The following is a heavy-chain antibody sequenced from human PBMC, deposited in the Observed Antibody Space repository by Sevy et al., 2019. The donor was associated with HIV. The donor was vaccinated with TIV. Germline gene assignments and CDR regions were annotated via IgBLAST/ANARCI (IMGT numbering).Heavy chain of an antibody. J-gene: IGHJ4*02. CDR3: AREGCTKPHDY. V-gene: IGHV3-23*01. Sequence: GGSLRLSCAASGFTFRKYSMSWVRQPPGKGLEWVSTLSFGCGEINYADSVKGRFTISRDNSKSSVYLQMNNLRPEDTAMYYCAREGCTKPHDYWGQGTLVTVSS. D-gene: IGHD2-8*01. CDR1: GFTFRKYS. CDR2: LSFGCGEI.